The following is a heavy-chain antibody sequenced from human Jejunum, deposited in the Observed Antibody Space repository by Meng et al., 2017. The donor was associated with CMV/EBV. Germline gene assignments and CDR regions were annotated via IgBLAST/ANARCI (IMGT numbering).Heavy chain of an antibody. CDR1: KYTLINYP. CDR2: LSNDGSTK. J-gene: IGHJ4*02. V-gene: IGHV3-30-3*01. Sequence: AASKYTLINYPMHWVRQAPGKGLEWVASLSNDGSTKYLSDSVRGQFSMSRDISKNTVYLHMNNLRGEDTAVYYCAREKRFTNYFDSWGRGTLVTVSS. CDR3: AREKRFTNYFDS.